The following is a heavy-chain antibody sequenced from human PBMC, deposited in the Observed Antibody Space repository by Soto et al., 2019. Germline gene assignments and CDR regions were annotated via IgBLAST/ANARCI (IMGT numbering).Heavy chain of an antibody. J-gene: IGHJ4*02. Sequence: GGSLRLSCAASGFIFRSYVMSWVRQAPGKGLEWVSGISGNGDNTYYADSVKGRFTISRDNSRNTLYLQMNSLRAEDTAVYYCTKAPPGEDIAASFDCWGQGTLVTVSS. D-gene: IGHD2-15*01. CDR3: TKAPPGEDIAASFDC. CDR2: ISGNGDNT. CDR1: GFIFRSYV. V-gene: IGHV3-23*01.